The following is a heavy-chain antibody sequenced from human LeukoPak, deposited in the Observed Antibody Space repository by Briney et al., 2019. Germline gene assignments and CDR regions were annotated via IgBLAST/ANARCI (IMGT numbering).Heavy chain of an antibody. Sequence: PSETLSLTCTVSGYSISSGYYWGWIRQPPGKGLEWIGSIYYSGSTYYNPSLKSRVTISVDTSKNQFSLKLSSVTAADTAVYYCARGETYYDILTGQDAFDIWGQGTMVTVSS. CDR1: GYSISSGYY. CDR2: IYYSGST. CDR3: ARGETYYDILTGQDAFDI. V-gene: IGHV4-38-2*02. D-gene: IGHD3-9*01. J-gene: IGHJ3*02.